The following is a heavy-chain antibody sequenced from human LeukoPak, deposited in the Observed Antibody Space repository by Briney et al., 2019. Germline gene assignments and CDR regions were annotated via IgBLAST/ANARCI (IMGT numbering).Heavy chain of an antibody. V-gene: IGHV4-59*11. CDR3: ARDSGYDFWFDA. J-gene: IGHJ5*02. CDR2: SYNSGTT. D-gene: IGHD5-12*01. Sequence: SQTLSLTGTVSGGSISSHRWSWIRQPPGKGLELMGHSYNSGTTNYNPSLKSRVTISVDTSKYQFTLKLASVTAADTAVYYCARDSGYDFWFDAWGQGTLAIVSS. CDR1: GGSISSHR.